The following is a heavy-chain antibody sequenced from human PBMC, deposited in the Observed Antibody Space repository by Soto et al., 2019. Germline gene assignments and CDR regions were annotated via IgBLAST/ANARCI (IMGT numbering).Heavy chain of an antibody. Sequence: EVQLVESGGGLVQPGRSLRLSCAASGFTFDDYAMHWVRQAPGKGLVWVSGISWNSGSIDYADPVKGRFTISRDNAKTSLSLQMTSLRAEDTALYYCAKGVYNWYSYLDYWGQGTLVTVSS. CDR1: GFTFDDYA. D-gene: IGHD1-7*01. CDR3: AKGVYNWYSYLDY. CDR2: ISWNSGSI. J-gene: IGHJ4*02. V-gene: IGHV3-9*01.